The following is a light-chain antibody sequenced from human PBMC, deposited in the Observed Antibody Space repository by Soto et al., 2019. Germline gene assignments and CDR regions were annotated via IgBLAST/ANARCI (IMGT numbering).Light chain of an antibody. CDR1: SGHSSYA. J-gene: IGLJ3*02. Sequence: QSVLTQSPSASASLGASVKLTCTLSSGHSSYAIAWHQQQPEKGPRYLMKLNSDGSHSKGDGIPDRFSGSSSGAERYLTISSLQSEDEAEYYCQTWGTGLHWVFGGGTKLTVL. CDR2: LNSDGSH. CDR3: QTWGTGLHWV. V-gene: IGLV4-69*01.